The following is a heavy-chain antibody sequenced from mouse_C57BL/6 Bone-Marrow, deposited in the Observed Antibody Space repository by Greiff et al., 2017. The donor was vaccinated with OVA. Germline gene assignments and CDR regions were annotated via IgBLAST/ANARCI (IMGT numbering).Heavy chain of an antibody. J-gene: IGHJ4*01. Sequence: QVQLKESGPELVKPGASVKISCKASGYSFTSYYIHWVKQRPGQGLEWIGWIYPGSGNTKYNEKFKGKATLTADTSSSTAYMQLSSLTSEDSAVYYCARLYYAARDYWGQGTSVTVSS. CDR1: GYSFTSYY. V-gene: IGHV1-66*01. CDR2: IYPGSGNT. D-gene: IGHD2-1*01. CDR3: ARLYYAARDY.